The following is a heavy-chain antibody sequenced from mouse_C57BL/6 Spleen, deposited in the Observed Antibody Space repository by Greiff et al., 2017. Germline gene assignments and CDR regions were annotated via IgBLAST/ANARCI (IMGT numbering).Heavy chain of an antibody. CDR3: AKKIGDYAMDY. D-gene: IGHD2-4*01. Sequence: QVQLKESGPGLVQPSQSLSITCTVSGFSLTSSGVHWVRQSPGKGLEWLGVIWRGGSTDYNAAFMSRLNITKDNSKCQVFFKMNSLQAYDTAIYYCAKKIGDYAMDYWGQGTSVTVSS. CDR2: IWRGGST. J-gene: IGHJ4*01. V-gene: IGHV2-5*01. CDR1: GFSLTSSG.